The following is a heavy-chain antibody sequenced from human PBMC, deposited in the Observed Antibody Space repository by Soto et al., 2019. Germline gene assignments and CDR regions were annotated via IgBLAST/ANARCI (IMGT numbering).Heavy chain of an antibody. CDR3: ARAHDSGDVDY. D-gene: IGHD4-17*01. J-gene: IGHJ4*02. CDR1: GYIFSSHD. CDR2: VNPNSGNT. V-gene: IGHV1-8*01. Sequence: QVQLVQSGAEVKEPGASVKVSCKSSGYIFSSHDINWVRQATGQGLVWMGSVNPNSGNTLYTRRFQGRVTMTSSTSISTAYMELSSLRFDDTAVYYCARAHDSGDVDYWGQGTLVTVSS.